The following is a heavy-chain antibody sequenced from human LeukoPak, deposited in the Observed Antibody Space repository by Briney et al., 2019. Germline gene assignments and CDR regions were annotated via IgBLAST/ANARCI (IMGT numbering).Heavy chain of an antibody. Sequence: GGSLRLSCAASGFTFSSYSMNWVRQAPGKGLEWVSSISSSSSYIYYADSVKGRFTISRDDAKNSLYLQMNSLRAEDTAVYYCAREEDIVVVPAALRHWGQGTLVTVSS. J-gene: IGHJ1*01. D-gene: IGHD2-2*01. CDR3: AREEDIVVVPAALRH. CDR1: GFTFSSYS. V-gene: IGHV3-21*01. CDR2: ISSSSSYI.